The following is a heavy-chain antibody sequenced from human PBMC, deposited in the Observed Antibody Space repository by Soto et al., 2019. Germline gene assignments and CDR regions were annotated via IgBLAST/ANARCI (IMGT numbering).Heavy chain of an antibody. Sequence: SVKASCKASGGTFSSYTISCVRQAPGQGLEWMGRIIPILGIANYAQKFQGRVTITADKSTSTAYMELSSLRSEDTAVYYCARESYCSSTSCRRHYYYYMDVWGKGTTVTVSS. CDR1: GGTFSSYT. V-gene: IGHV1-69*04. D-gene: IGHD2-2*01. J-gene: IGHJ6*03. CDR3: ARESYCSSTSCRRHYYYYMDV. CDR2: IIPILGIA.